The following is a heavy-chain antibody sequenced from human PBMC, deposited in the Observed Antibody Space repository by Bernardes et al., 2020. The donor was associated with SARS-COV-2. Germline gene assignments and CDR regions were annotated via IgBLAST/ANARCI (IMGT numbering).Heavy chain of an antibody. CDR1: GGTFSRNT. Sequence: SVKVSCKASGGTFSRNTMSGVRQARGQGLEWMGGIIPILGTANYAQKFHGRVTVTADESTRTVYMELRSLRSEDTAVYFCAGGYGGYNHLKDFDFWGQGTMVTVSS. CDR3: AGGYGGYNHLKDFDF. J-gene: IGHJ3*01. D-gene: IGHD5-12*01. CDR2: IIPILGTA. V-gene: IGHV1-69*13.